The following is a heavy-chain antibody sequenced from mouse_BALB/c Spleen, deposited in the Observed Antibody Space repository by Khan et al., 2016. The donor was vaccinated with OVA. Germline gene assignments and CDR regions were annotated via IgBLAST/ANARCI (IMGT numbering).Heavy chain of an antibody. CDR1: GYTFSNDW. J-gene: IGHJ2*01. CDR2: IRLKCDDYVT. Sequence: EVKLEESGGGLVQPGGSMKLSCVASGYTFSNDWINWVRQSPEKRLEWVAEIRLKCDDYVTHYAEQVKGRITIARDETKSSVHLKMDNSGAEDTGVYFCWFALWGQGTTLTVSS. V-gene: IGHV6-6*02. D-gene: IGHD2-2*01. CDR3: WFAL.